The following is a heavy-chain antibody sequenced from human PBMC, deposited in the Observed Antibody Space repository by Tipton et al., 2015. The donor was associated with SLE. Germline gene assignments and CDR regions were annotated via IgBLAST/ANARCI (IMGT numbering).Heavy chain of an antibody. CDR1: GGSISSSSYY. D-gene: IGHD2-8*01. Sequence: LRLSCTVSGGSISSSSYYWGWIRQPPGKGLEWIGSIYYSGSTYYNPSLKSRVTISVDTSKNQFSLKLSSVTAADTAVYYCARGGECTNGVCYLNYFDPWGQGTLVTVSS. V-gene: IGHV4-39*07. J-gene: IGHJ5*02. CDR3: ARGGECTNGVCYLNYFDP. CDR2: IYYSGST.